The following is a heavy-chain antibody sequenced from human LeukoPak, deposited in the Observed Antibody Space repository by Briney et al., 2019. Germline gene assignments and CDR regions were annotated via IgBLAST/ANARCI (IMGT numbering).Heavy chain of an antibody. J-gene: IGHJ4*02. Sequence: LSGGSLRLSCAASEFSVGSNYMTWVRQAPGKGLEWVSLIYSGGSTYYADSVKGRFTISRDNSKNTLYLQMNSLRAEDTAVYYCAKKMVVDYDSSGYYLLDYWGQGTLVTVSS. V-gene: IGHV3-66*01. CDR1: EFSVGSNY. D-gene: IGHD3-22*01. CDR2: IYSGGST. CDR3: AKKMVVDYDSSGYYLLDY.